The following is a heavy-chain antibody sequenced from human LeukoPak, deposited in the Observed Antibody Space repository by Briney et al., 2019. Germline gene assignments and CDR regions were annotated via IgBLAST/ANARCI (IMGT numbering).Heavy chain of an antibody. J-gene: IGHJ4*02. CDR1: GFTFSGYG. CDR2: IWYDGSNK. V-gene: IGHV3-33*01. D-gene: IGHD6-6*01. Sequence: GGSLRLSCAASGFTFSGYGMHWVRQAPGKGLEWVAVIWYDGSNKYYADSVKGRFTISGDNSKNTLYLQMNSLRAEDTAVYYCAREEKQLGYFDYWGQGTLVTVSS. CDR3: AREEKQLGYFDY.